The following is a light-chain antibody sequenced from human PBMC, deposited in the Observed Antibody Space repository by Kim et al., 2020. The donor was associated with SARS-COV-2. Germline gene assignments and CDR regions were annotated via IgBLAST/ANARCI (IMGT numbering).Light chain of an antibody. CDR1: QKINDY. J-gene: IGKJ1*01. CDR2: KAS. V-gene: IGKV1-5*03. Sequence: GDRVTITCRASQKINDYLAWYQQKPGKAPNLLIYKASTLESGVPSRFSGSGSGTDFTLPISSLQPDDFATYYCQQYNTYPTTFGQGTKVDIK. CDR3: QQYNTYPTT.